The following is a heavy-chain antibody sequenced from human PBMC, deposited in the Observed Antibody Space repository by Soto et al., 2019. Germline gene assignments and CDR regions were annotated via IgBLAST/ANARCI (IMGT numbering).Heavy chain of an antibody. D-gene: IGHD3-10*01. CDR2: ISSSSSYI. J-gene: IGHJ4*02. V-gene: IGHV3-21*01. CDR3: AKFGLTLDY. Sequence: EVQLVESGGGLVKPGGSLRLSCAASGFTFSSYSMNWVRQAPGKGLEWVSSISSSSSYIYYADSVKGRFTISRDNSKNTLYLQMNSLRAEDTAVYYCAKFGLTLDYWGQGTLVTVSS. CDR1: GFTFSSYS.